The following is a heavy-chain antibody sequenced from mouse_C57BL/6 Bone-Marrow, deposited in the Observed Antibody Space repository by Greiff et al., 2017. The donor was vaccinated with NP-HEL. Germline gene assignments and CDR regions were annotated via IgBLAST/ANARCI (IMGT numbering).Heavy chain of an antibody. CDR3: ARRSPGDGYSLFDY. Sequence: QVQLQQSGAELVRPGTSVKVSCKASGYAFTNYLIEWVKQRPGQGLEWIGVINPGSGGTNYNEKFKGKATLTADKSSSTAYMQLSSLTSEDSAVYFCARRSPGDGYSLFDYWGQGTTLTV. V-gene: IGHV1-54*01. J-gene: IGHJ2*01. D-gene: IGHD2-3*01. CDR2: INPGSGGT. CDR1: GYAFTNYL.